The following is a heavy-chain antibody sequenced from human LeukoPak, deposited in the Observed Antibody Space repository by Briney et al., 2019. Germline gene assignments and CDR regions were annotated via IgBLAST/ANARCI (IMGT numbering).Heavy chain of an antibody. CDR2: ISSSSSDI. V-gene: IGHV3-21*01. CDR1: GFSISTYS. J-gene: IGHJ4*02. CDR3: ARGDPPPHYYDSSGSFDY. D-gene: IGHD3-22*01. Sequence: PGGSLRLSCASSGFSISTYSMNWVRQAPGKGLEWVSCISSSSSDIYYADSVKGRFTISRDNSKNTLYLQMNSLRAEDTAVYYCARGDPPPHYYDSSGSFDYWGQGTLVTVSS.